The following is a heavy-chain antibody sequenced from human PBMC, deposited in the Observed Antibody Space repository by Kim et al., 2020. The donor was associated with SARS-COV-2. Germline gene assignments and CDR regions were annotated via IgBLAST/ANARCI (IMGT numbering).Heavy chain of an antibody. J-gene: IGHJ6*02. V-gene: IGHV3-48*03. CDR2: ISSSGSTI. Sequence: GGSLRLSCAASGFTFSSYEMNWVRQAPGKGLEWVSYISSSGSTIYYADSVKGRFTISRDNAKNSLYLQMNSLRAEDTAVYYCARGSANDYYYYGMDVWGQGTTVTVSS. CDR3: ARGSANDYYYYGMDV. CDR1: GFTFSSYE.